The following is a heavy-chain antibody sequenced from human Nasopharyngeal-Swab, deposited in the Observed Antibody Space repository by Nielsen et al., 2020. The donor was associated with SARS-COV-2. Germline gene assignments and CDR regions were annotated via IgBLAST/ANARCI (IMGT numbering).Heavy chain of an antibody. J-gene: IGHJ4*02. CDR2: ITWKSGT. Sequence: SLKISCAASGFTYDDYAMHWVRQAPGKGLEWVSGITWKSGTGYTDSVKGRFTISRDNARNSLYLQMNSLRVDDTALYYCTKGRADYSNPSFDNWGQGTLVTVSS. CDR3: TKGRADYSNPSFDN. V-gene: IGHV3-9*01. CDR1: GFTYDDYA. D-gene: IGHD4-11*01.